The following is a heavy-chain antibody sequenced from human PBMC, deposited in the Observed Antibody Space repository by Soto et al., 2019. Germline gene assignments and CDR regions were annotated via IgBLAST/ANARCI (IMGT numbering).Heavy chain of an antibody. CDR2: INPSGGST. V-gene: IGHV1-46*03. CDR1: GYTFTSYY. Sequence: QVQLVQSGAEVKKPGASVKISCKASGYTFTSYYIHWVRQAPGQGLEWMGTINPSGGSTTYPQRFQGRVTMTRDTSTNTVYMELSSLRSEYTAVYHCARAQAWGIHDYWGQGTLVTVSS. J-gene: IGHJ4*02. D-gene: IGHD7-27*01. CDR3: ARAQAWGIHDY.